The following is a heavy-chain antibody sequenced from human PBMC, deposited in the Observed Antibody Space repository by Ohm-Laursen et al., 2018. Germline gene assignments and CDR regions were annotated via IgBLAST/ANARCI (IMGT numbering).Heavy chain of an antibody. CDR3: ARERMARDGSGYYLRYFDF. CDR1: GASLSSYY. V-gene: IGHV4-59*01. CDR2: IYFTGNTGST. Sequence: SQTLSLTCAVSGASLSSYYWSWIRQPPGKGLEFIGYIYFTGNTGSTNYNPSLKSRVTMSVDTSKNQFSLKLSSVTAADTAVYYCARERMARDGSGYYLRYFDFWGRGTLVTVSS. D-gene: IGHD3-22*01. J-gene: IGHJ2*01.